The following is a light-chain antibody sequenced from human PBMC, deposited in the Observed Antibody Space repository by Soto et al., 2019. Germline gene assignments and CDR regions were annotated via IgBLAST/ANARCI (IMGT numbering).Light chain of an antibody. Sequence: EIVLTQSPATPSLSPGERATLSCRASQSVSSYLAWYQQKPGQAPRLLIYDASNRATGIPARFSGSGSGTDFTLTITSLEPEDFAVYYCQQRVNWPLTFGQGTKVDIK. CDR3: QQRVNWPLT. V-gene: IGKV3-11*01. CDR1: QSVSSY. J-gene: IGKJ1*01. CDR2: DAS.